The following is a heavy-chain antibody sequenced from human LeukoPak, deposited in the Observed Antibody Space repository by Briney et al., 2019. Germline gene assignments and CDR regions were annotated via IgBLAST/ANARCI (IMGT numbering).Heavy chain of an antibody. Sequence: GASVKVSCKASGYTFTSYDINWVRQATGQGLEWMGWMNPNSGNTGYAQKFQGRVTITRNASISTAYMELSSLRSEDTAVYYCARGRSSTTHMDVWGKGTTVTVSS. D-gene: IGHD2-2*01. V-gene: IGHV1-8*03. CDR1: GYTFTSYD. CDR2: MNPNSGNT. CDR3: ARGRSSTTHMDV. J-gene: IGHJ6*03.